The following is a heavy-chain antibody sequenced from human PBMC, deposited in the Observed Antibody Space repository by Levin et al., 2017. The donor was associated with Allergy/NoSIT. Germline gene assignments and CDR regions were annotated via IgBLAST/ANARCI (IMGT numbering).Heavy chain of an antibody. V-gene: IGHV5-51*01. CDR2: IYPGDSDT. J-gene: IGHJ2*01. CDR3: ARRWARLNWWNWYFDL. CDR1: GYSFTSYW. D-gene: IGHD2-8*02. Sequence: GGSLRLSCQGSGYSFTSYWIAWVRQMPGKGLEWMGIIYPGDSDTKYSPSFQGQVTISADKSTSTAYLQWSSLKASDTAMYYCARRWARLNWWNWYFDLWGRGTLVTVSS.